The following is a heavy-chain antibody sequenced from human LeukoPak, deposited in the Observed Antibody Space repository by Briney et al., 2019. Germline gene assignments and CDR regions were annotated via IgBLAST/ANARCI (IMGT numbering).Heavy chain of an antibody. V-gene: IGHV4-39*07. D-gene: IGHD3-16*02. Sequence: SETLSLTCTVSGGSISSSSTYQWGWIRQPPGKGLEWIGSIYYNGNTYYSPSLKSRVTISVDTSKNQFSLRLSSVTAADTAVYYCARRTFGGVIAYWGQGTLVTVSS. J-gene: IGHJ4*02. CDR3: ARRTFGGVIAY. CDR2: IYYNGNT. CDR1: GGSISSSSTYQ.